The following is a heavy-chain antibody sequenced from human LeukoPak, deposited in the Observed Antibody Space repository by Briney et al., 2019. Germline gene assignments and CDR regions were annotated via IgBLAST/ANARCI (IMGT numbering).Heavy chain of an antibody. J-gene: IGHJ5*02. CDR1: GDSISSPNYY. CDR3: ASRQWVPHWFDP. CDR2: IYYSGST. D-gene: IGHD2-8*01. Sequence: PSETLSLTCTVSGDSISSPNYYWGWIRQPPGNGLEWIGSIYYSGSTDFNPSLKSRVTISVDTSKNQFSLILTSVTAADTAVYYCASRQWVPHWFDPWGQGTLVTVSS. V-gene: IGHV4-39*01.